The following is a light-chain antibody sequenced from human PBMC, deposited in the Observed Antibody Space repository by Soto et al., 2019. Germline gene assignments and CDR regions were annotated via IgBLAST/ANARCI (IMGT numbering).Light chain of an antibody. CDR2: EVS. J-gene: IGLJ1*01. CDR1: SSDVGSYNL. CDR3: CSYAGSSGLV. Sequence: QSVLKQLAYVSGSPGQSITISCTGTSSDVGSYNLVSWYQQHPGKAPKLMIYEVSKRPSGVSNRFSGSKSGNTASLTISGLQAEDEADYYCCSYAGSSGLVFGTGTKVTVL. V-gene: IGLV2-23*02.